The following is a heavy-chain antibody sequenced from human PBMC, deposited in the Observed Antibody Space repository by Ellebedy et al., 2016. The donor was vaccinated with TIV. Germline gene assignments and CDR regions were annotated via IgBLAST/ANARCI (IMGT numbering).Heavy chain of an antibody. CDR2: INHSGST. CDR1: GGSFSGYY. D-gene: IGHD3-10*01. CDR3: ARERDGGPYYYYGSGGHDAFDI. V-gene: IGHV4-34*01. J-gene: IGHJ3*02. Sequence: SETLSLTXAVYGGSFSGYYWSWIRQPPGKGLEWIGEINHSGSTNYNPSLKSRVTISVDTSKNQFSLKLSSVTAADTAVYYCARERDGGPYYYYGSGGHDAFDIWGQGTMVTVSS.